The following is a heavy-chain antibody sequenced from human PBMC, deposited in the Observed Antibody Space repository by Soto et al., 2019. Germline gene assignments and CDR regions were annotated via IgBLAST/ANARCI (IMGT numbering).Heavy chain of an antibody. CDR1: GFTVSSNY. V-gene: IGHV3-53*01. Sequence: EVQLVESGGGLLQPGGSLRLSCAASGFTVSSNYMSWVRQAPGKGLEWVSVVYSGGSTYYADSVKGRFPISRDNSKNTLYLQMNSRRAEDTAVYDRAGEVPGGYGMDVWGQGTTGTVS. D-gene: IGHD2-2*01. J-gene: IGHJ6*02. CDR3: AGEVPGGYGMDV. CDR2: VYSGGST.